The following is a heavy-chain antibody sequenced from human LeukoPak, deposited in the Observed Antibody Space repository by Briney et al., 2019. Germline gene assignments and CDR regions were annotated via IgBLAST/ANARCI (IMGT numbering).Heavy chain of an antibody. CDR1: GASVNSYY. CDR3: ARQFDF. V-gene: IGHV4-59*08. CDR2: ISYIGST. Sequence: SETLSLTCTVSGASVNSYYWNWIRQSPGKGLEWIGFISYIGSTNYDPSLRNRVTISLDTSKNQFSLRLSSVTAADTAVYYCARQFDFWGQGTLVTVSS. J-gene: IGHJ4*02.